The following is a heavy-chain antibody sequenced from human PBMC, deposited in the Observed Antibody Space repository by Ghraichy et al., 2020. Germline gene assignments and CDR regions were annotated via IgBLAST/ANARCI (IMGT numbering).Heavy chain of an antibody. D-gene: IGHD3-10*01. Sequence: AGSLRLSCAASGFTFSSYAMSWVRQAPGKGLEWVSAIYGDGGTTHYADSVKGRFTISRDNSKNTVYLQLNSLRVDDTAIYYCAKYVQRRSEDYWGQGTLVTVSS. V-gene: IGHV3-23*01. J-gene: IGHJ4*02. CDR3: AKYVQRRSEDY. CDR2: IYGDGGTT. CDR1: GFTFSSYA.